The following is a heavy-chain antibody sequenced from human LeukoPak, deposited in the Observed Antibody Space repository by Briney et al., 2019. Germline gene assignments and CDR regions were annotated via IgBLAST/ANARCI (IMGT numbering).Heavy chain of an antibody. CDR3: ARDRYCSAASCYGNLFDY. CDR1: GYIFTDYY. CDR2: IDPNSGGT. V-gene: IGHV1-2*02. J-gene: IGHJ4*02. D-gene: IGHD2-15*01. Sequence: ASVKVSCKVSGYIFTDYYMHWVRQAPGQGLEWMGWIDPNSGGTNSEQKFQGRVTMTRDTSISTAYMEVSRLRSDDTALYYCARDRYCSAASCYGNLFDYWGQGTLVTVSS.